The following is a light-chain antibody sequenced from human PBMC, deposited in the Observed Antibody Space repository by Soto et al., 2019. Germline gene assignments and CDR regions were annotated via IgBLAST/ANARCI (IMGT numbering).Light chain of an antibody. CDR3: SSYTTASTLV. CDR2: DVS. J-gene: IGLJ3*02. V-gene: IGLV2-14*01. Sequence: QSALTQPASVSGSPGQSITISCTGTSRDVGAYDYVSWYQKRPGKAPKLMIYDVSNRPSGVSIRFSGSKSGNTASLAISGLQAEDEADYYCSSYTTASTLVFGGGTKVTVL. CDR1: SRDVGAYDY.